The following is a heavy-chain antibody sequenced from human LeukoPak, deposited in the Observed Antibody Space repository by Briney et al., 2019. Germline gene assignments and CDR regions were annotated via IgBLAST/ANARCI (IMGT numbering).Heavy chain of an antibody. CDR1: GGSVSSGSYY. J-gene: IGHJ4*02. CDR3: ARAETYYDFWSGYYTGFDY. CDR2: IYYSGST. Sequence: SETLSLTCTVSGGSVSSGSYYWSWIRQPPGKGLEWIGYIYYSGSTNYNPSLKSRVTISVDTSKNQFSLKLSSVTAADTAAYYCARAETYYDFWSGYYTGFDYWGQGTLVTVSS. V-gene: IGHV4-61*01. D-gene: IGHD3-3*01.